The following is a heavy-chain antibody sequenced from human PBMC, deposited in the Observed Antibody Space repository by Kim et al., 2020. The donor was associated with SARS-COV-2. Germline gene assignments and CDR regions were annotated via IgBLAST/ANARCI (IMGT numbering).Heavy chain of an antibody. CDR2: IYYSGST. V-gene: IGHV4-39*01. Sequence: IYYSGSTYYNPSLKSRVTISVDTSKNQFSLKLSSVTAADTAVYYCATLDYWGQGTLVTVSS. CDR3: ATLDY. J-gene: IGHJ4*02.